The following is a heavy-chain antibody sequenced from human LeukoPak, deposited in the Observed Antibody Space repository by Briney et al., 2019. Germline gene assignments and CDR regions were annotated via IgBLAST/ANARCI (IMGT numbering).Heavy chain of an antibody. J-gene: IGHJ5*02. Sequence: PGGSLRLSWAASVFTFSSHAMSWVRQAPGKGLEWVSAISGSGGCTYYADSVKGRFTLSRDNSKNTLYLQMNSLRDEDTAVYYCAKGPYCSGGSCDPYNWFDPWGQGTLVTVSS. CDR3: AKGPYCSGGSCDPYNWFDP. D-gene: IGHD2-15*01. CDR2: ISGSGGCT. CDR1: VFTFSSHA. V-gene: IGHV3-23*01.